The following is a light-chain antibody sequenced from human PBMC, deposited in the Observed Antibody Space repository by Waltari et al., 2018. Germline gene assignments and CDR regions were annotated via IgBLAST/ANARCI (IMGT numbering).Light chain of an antibody. CDR1: NIRSQT. CDR3: QVWDRSSDHVV. V-gene: IGLV3-21*03. CDR2: DDS. J-gene: IGLJ2*01. Sequence: SYVLTQPPSVSVAPGKTARLTCEGNNIRSQTVHWYQQKPGQGPVLVVYDDSDRPSGIPERFSGSKSGITATLTISRVEAGDEADYHCQVWDRSSDHVVFGGGTKLTVL.